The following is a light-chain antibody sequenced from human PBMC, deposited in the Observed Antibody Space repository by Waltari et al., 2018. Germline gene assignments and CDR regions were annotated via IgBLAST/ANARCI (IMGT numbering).Light chain of an antibody. CDR2: DVT. Sequence: QSVLTQPASVSESPGQSITIPCTGTSSDVVDFNHVPWYQQQPDKAPKLLIYDVTIRPSGVPDRFSGTKSGHTASLTISGLQVDDEADYYCSSDTTSGSYVFASGTKVTVL. CDR3: SSDTTSGSYV. V-gene: IGLV2-14*03. CDR1: SSDVVDFNH. J-gene: IGLJ1*01.